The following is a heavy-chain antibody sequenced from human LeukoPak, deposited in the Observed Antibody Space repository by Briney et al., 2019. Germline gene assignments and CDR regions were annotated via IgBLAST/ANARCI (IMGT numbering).Heavy chain of an antibody. CDR1: GYSISSGYY. CDR3: ARIRRLGMDY. Sequence: PSETLSLTCTVSGYSISSGYYWGWIRQPPGKGLEWIGSIYYSGSTYYNPSLKSRVTISVDTSKNQFSLKLSSVTAADTAVYYCARIRRLGMDYWGQGTLVTVSS. J-gene: IGHJ4*02. V-gene: IGHV4-38-2*02. D-gene: IGHD7-27*01. CDR2: IYYSGST.